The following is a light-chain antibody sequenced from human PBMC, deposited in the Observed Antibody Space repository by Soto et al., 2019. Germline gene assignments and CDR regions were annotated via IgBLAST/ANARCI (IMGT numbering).Light chain of an antibody. CDR2: ATS. Sequence: EILMTQSPATLSVSPGDSATLSCRASRSVDTDLAWYQQKPGQAPRLLVFATSARATGVPDRFRGSRSGTDFTLTISSLQPEDFAVYYCQQYGSSPRTFGQGTKVEIK. J-gene: IGKJ1*01. CDR3: QQYGSSPRT. CDR1: RSVDTD. V-gene: IGKV3-15*01.